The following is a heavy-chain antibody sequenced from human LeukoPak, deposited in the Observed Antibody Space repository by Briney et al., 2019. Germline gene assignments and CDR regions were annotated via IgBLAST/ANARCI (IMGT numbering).Heavy chain of an antibody. D-gene: IGHD4-17*01. Sequence: SETLSLTCTVSGDSISSFYWSWIRQPPGKGLEWIGYIYYSGNTNYSPSLKSRVTISVDTSKNQFSLKLNSVTAADTAVYYCARGSDELLDYGDYQFDPWGQGTLVTVSS. J-gene: IGHJ5*02. CDR2: IYYSGNT. CDR1: GDSISSFY. CDR3: ARGSDELLDYGDYQFDP. V-gene: IGHV4-59*01.